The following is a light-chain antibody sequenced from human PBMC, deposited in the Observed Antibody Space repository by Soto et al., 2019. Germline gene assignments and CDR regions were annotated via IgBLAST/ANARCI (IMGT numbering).Light chain of an antibody. V-gene: IGKV3-20*01. CDR2: GAS. Sequence: EIVLTQSPGTLSLSPGERATLSCRASQSVSNSFLAWYQQKPGQAPPLLLYGASRRVTGIPDRFTGSGSGTDFTLTISRLEPEDFAVYYCQQYVSSPWAFGQGTKVDIK. CDR1: QSVSNSF. J-gene: IGKJ1*01. CDR3: QQYVSSPWA.